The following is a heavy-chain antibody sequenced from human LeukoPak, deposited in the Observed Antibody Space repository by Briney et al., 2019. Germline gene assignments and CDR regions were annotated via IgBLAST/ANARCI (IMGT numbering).Heavy chain of an antibody. CDR1: GFTFSSYS. D-gene: IGHD4-17*01. Sequence: GGSLRLSCAASGFTFSSYSMNWVRQAPGKGLEWVSSISSSSSYIYYADSVKGRFTISRDNAKNSLYLQMNSLRAEDTAVYYCASLGQDYGPLFDYWGQGTLVTVSS. V-gene: IGHV3-21*01. CDR3: ASLGQDYGPLFDY. J-gene: IGHJ4*02. CDR2: ISSSSSYI.